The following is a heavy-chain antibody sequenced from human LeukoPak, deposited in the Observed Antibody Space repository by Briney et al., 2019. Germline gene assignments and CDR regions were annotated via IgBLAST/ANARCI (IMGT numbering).Heavy chain of an antibody. CDR1: GSISSYY. D-gene: IGHD2-2*01. J-gene: IGHJ3*02. CDR3: ARQKCTSTSCLTKNAFDI. V-gene: IGHV4-4*09. CDR2: IYTSGST. Sequence: SETLSLTCTVSGSISSYYCSWIRQPPGKGLEWIGYIYTSGSTNYNPSLQSRVTITVDTSKNQFSLDLSSVTAADTAGYYCARQKCTSTSCLTKNAFDIWGQGTMVTVSS.